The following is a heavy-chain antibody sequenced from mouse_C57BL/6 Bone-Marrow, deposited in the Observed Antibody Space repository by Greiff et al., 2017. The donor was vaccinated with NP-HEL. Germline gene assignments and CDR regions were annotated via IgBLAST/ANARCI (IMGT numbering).Heavy chain of an antibody. V-gene: IGHV1-18*01. D-gene: IGHD2-5*01. Sequence: VQLQQSGPELVKPGASVKIPCKASGYTFTDYNMDWVKQSHGKSLEWIGDINPNNGGTIYNQKFKGKATLTVDKSSSTAYMELRSLTSEDTAVYYCARTPYYSNYGWFAYWGQGTLVTVSA. CDR1: GYTFTDYN. CDR2: INPNNGGT. J-gene: IGHJ3*01. CDR3: ARTPYYSNYGWFAY.